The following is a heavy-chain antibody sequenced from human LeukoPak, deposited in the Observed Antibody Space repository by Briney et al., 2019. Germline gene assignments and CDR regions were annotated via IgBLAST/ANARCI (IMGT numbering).Heavy chain of an antibody. J-gene: IGHJ4*02. CDR3: ARGGYSGYESTDY. CDR1: GGTFSSYT. V-gene: IGHV1-69*02. CDR2: IIPILGIA. Sequence: ASVKVSCKASGGTFSSYTISWVRQAPGQGLEWMGRIIPILGIANYAQKFQGRVTITADKSTSTAYMELSSLRSEDTAVYYCARGGYSGYESTDYWGQGTLVTVSS. D-gene: IGHD5-12*01.